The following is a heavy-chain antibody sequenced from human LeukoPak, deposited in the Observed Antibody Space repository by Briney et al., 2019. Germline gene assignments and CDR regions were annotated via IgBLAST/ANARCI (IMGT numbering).Heavy chain of an antibody. J-gene: IGHJ3*02. CDR2: IYYSGST. CDR1: GGSISSGGYY. D-gene: IGHD1-20*01. Sequence: SQTLSLTCTVSGGSISSGGYYWSWIRQHPGKGLEWIGYIYYSGSTYYNPSLKSRVTISVDTSKNQFSLRLSSVTAADTAVYYCAQAPNWNGGAFDIWGQGTMVTVSS. V-gene: IGHV4-31*03. CDR3: AQAPNWNGGAFDI.